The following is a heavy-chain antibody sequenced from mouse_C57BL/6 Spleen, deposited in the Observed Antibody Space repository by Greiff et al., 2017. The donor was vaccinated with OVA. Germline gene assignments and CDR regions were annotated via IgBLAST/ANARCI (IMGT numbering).Heavy chain of an antibody. Sequence: VQLQQSGPELVKPGASVKISCKASGYAFSSSWMNWVKQRPGKGLEWIGRIYPGDGDTNYNGKFKGKATLTADKSSSTAYMQLSSLTSEDSAVYFCARGGFITTVVAHFDYWGQGTTLTVSS. CDR1: GYAFSSSW. V-gene: IGHV1-82*01. CDR3: ARGGFITTVVAHFDY. J-gene: IGHJ2*01. D-gene: IGHD1-1*01. CDR2: IYPGDGDT.